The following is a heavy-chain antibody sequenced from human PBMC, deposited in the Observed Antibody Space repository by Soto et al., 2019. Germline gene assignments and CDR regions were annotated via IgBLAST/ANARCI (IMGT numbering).Heavy chain of an antibody. V-gene: IGHV1-69*13. CDR3: ARGGAARPGDYYYYGMDV. D-gene: IGHD6-6*01. CDR2: IIPIFGTA. J-gene: IGHJ6*02. Sequence: SSVKVSCKASGGTFSSYAISWVRLAPGQGLEWMGGIIPIFGTANYAQKFQGRVTITADESTSTAYMELSSLRSEDTAVYYCARGGAARPGDYYYYGMDVWGQGTTVTVSS. CDR1: GGTFSSYA.